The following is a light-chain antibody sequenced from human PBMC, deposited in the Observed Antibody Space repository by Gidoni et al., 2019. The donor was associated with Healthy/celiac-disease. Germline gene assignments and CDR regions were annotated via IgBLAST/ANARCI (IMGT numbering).Light chain of an antibody. Sequence: GTLSLSPGERATLSCRASQSVSSSYLAWYQQKPGQAPRLLIYGASSRATGIPDRFSGSGSGTDFTLTISRLEPEDFAVYYCQQYGSSFGPGTKVDIK. J-gene: IGKJ3*01. CDR1: QSVSSSY. CDR2: GAS. CDR3: QQYGSS. V-gene: IGKV3-20*01.